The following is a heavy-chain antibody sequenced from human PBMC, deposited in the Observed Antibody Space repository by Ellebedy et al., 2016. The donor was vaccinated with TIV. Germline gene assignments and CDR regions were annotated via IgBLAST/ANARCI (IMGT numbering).Heavy chain of an antibody. Sequence: MPSETLSLTCTVSGGSIRSYYWSWIRQSPGKGLEWIGYTSYRGGTNYNTSLKTRVTISEDTSKNQFSLKLTSVTAADTAVYYCARHGKSDFWSGYFQNWGLGTLVTVSS. CDR2: TSYRGGT. J-gene: IGHJ1*01. V-gene: IGHV4-59*08. CDR3: ARHGKSDFWSGYFQN. CDR1: GGSIRSYY. D-gene: IGHD3-3*01.